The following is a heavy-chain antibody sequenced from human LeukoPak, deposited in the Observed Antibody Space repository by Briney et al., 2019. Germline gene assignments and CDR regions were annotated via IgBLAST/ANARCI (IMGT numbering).Heavy chain of an antibody. Sequence: ASVKVSCKASGGTFISYAISWVRQAPGQGLEWMGGIIPIFGTANYAQKFQGRVTITADESTSTAYMELSSLRSEDTAVYYCARAGEVVAATVGWFDPWGQGTLVTVSS. CDR1: GGTFISYA. V-gene: IGHV1-69*13. CDR3: ARAGEVVAATVGWFDP. D-gene: IGHD2-15*01. CDR2: IIPIFGTA. J-gene: IGHJ5*02.